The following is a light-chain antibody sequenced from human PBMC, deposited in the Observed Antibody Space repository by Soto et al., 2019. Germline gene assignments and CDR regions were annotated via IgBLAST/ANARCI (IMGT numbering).Light chain of an antibody. V-gene: IGKV3-11*01. Sequence: EIVLTQSPATLSLSPGERATLSCRARQSVSNNLAWYQQKPDQAPRLLISDASNRATGIPARFSGSGSGTDFTLAIRWLEPEYFAVYYCQRGDTFGQGTRLEIK. CDR2: DAS. CDR1: QSVSNN. J-gene: IGKJ5*01. CDR3: QRGDT.